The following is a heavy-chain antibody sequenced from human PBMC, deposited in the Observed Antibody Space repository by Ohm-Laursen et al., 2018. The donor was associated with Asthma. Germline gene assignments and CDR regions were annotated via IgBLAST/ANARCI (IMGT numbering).Heavy chain of an antibody. CDR3: ARIGPEWELPGREYSLHH. J-gene: IGHJ1*01. CDR1: GFTFSSYG. V-gene: IGHV3-21*01. CDR2: ISTASTFI. D-gene: IGHD1-26*01. Sequence: SLRLSCAASGFTFSSYGIHWVRQVPGKGLEWVASISTASTFIYYADSVRGRFTTSRDNAKNLVYLQMDGLRVDDTALYYCARIGPEWELPGREYSLHHWGEGTLVTVSS.